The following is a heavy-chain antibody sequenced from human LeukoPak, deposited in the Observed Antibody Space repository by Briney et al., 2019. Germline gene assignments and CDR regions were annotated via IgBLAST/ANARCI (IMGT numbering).Heavy chain of an antibody. CDR2: ISGSGGST. CDR1: GFTFSSYA. V-gene: IGHV3-23*01. CDR3: AKVGRATMIAVVRGDFDY. D-gene: IGHD3-22*01. J-gene: IGHJ4*02. Sequence: PGGSLSLSCAASGFTFSSYAMSWVRQAPGKGLEWVSAISGSGGSTYYADSVKGRFTISRDNSKNTLYLQMNSLRAEDTAVYYCAKVGRATMIAVVRGDFDYWGQGTLVTVSS.